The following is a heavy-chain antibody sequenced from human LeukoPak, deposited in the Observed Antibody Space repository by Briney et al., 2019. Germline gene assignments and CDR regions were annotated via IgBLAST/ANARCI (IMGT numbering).Heavy chain of an antibody. D-gene: IGHD4-17*01. CDR3: ASGSYGAAADY. Sequence: ASVKVSCKASGYTFTSYWIGWVRQMPGKGLEWMGIIYPGDSDTRYSPSFQGQVTISADKSISTAYLQWSSLKASDTAMYYCASGSYGAAADYWGQGTLVTVSS. CDR2: IYPGDSDT. J-gene: IGHJ4*02. CDR1: GYTFTSYW. V-gene: IGHV5-51*01.